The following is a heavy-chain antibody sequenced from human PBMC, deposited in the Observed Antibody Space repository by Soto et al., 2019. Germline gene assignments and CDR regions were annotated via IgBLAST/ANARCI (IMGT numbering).Heavy chain of an antibody. D-gene: IGHD5-12*01. CDR1: GYTFSNYG. CDR2: ISLYSDGT. V-gene: IGHV1-18*01. Sequence: ASVKVSCKTSGYTFSNYGITWVRQAPGQPLEWLGWISLYSDGTNYAQKFQGRVSMTTDTSTTTAYMELRSLRAEDTAVYYCARVTRLIRLGFDPWGQGTLVTVSS. CDR3: ARVTRLIRLGFDP. J-gene: IGHJ5*02.